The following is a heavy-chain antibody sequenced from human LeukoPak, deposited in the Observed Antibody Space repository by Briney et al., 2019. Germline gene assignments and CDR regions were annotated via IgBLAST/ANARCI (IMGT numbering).Heavy chain of an antibody. CDR2: IYTSGST. CDR1: GGSISSYY. D-gene: IGHD3-3*01. CDR3: ARDTAQYYDFWSGYHYYGMDV. J-gene: IGHJ6*02. V-gene: IGHV4-4*07. Sequence: SETLSLTCTVSGGSISSYYWSWIRQPAGKGLEWIGRIYTSGSTNYNPSLKSRVTMSVDTSKNQFSLKLSSVTAADTAAYYCARDTAQYYDFWSGYHYYGMDVWGQGTTVTVSS.